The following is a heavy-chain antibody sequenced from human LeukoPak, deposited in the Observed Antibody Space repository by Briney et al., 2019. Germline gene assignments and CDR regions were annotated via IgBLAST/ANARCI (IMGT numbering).Heavy chain of an antibody. J-gene: IGHJ5*02. CDR1: GYTLTELS. CDR2: FDPEDGET. D-gene: IGHD3-22*01. CDR3: ATFNSSGYYLWFDP. V-gene: IGHV1-24*01. Sequence: ASVKVSCKVSGYTLTELSMHWVRQAPGKGLEWMGGFDPEDGETIYAQKFQGRVTMTEDTSTDTAYMELSSLRSEDTAVYYCATFNSSGYYLWFDPWGQGTLVTVSS.